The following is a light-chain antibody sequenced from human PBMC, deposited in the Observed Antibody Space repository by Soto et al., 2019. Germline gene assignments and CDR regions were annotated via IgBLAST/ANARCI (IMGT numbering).Light chain of an antibody. CDR1: SSNIGSNT. J-gene: IGLJ1*01. V-gene: IGLV1-44*01. Sequence: QSVLTQPPSASGTPGQRVTISCSGSSSNIGSNTVNWYQQLPGTAPKLLIYSNNQRPSGVPDRFSASKSGTSASLAISGRESEDEAAYYCEAWDDSLSYVCRTGTEVTVL. CDR2: SNN. CDR3: EAWDDSLSYV.